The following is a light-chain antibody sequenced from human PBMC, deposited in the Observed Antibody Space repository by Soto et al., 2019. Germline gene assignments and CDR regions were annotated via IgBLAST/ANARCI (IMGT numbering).Light chain of an antibody. CDR2: DAS. J-gene: IGKJ1*01. Sequence: EMVMTQSPATLSVSPGERATLSCRASQSVSSDLAWYQQKPGQAPRLLIYDASTRATGISARFSGSGSGTEFSRTISSLQSEDFAFYYCQQYNNWPWTVGQGTKVEIK. CDR3: QQYNNWPWT. V-gene: IGKV3-15*01. CDR1: QSVSSD.